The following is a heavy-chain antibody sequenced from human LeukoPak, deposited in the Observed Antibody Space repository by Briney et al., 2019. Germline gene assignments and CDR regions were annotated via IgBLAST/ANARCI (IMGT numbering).Heavy chain of an antibody. Sequence: GGSLRLSCAASGFTLSSYSMNWVRQAPGKGLEWVSSISSSSSYIYYADSVKGRFTISRDNAKNSLYLQMNSLRAEDTAVYYCASFPRWELLYRVSWGQGTLVTVSS. CDR2: ISSSSSYI. V-gene: IGHV3-21*01. CDR3: ASFPRWELLYRVS. D-gene: IGHD1-26*01. CDR1: GFTLSSYS. J-gene: IGHJ5*02.